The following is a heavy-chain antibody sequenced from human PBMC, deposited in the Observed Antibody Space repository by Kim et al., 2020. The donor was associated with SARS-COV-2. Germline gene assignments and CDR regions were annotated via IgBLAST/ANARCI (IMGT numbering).Heavy chain of an antibody. CDR3: TRTAVAAAGIF. Sequence: GGSLRLSCAASGFSVTTYWMSWVRQAPGKGLEWLARIKGDGREEYYVDSVKGRFTLSIDNDKNTVSLQMNSLRDEDTGVYYCTRTAVAAAGIFWGQGTL. CDR2: IKGDGREE. J-gene: IGHJ4*02. CDR1: GFSVTTYW. V-gene: IGHV3-7*01. D-gene: IGHD6-13*01.